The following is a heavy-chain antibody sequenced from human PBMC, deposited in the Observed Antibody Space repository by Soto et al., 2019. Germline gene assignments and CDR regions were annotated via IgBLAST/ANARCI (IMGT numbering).Heavy chain of an antibody. Sequence: GGSLRLSCAASGFTFSNYAISWVRQAPGKGLEWVSSISGSGGSTYYADSVKGRFTISRDNSKNTLYLQMNSLRAEDTAVYYCARVVRLMLYSDYWGQGTLVTVSS. CDR2: ISGSGGST. J-gene: IGHJ4*02. CDR3: ARVVRLMLYSDY. D-gene: IGHD2-8*01. CDR1: GFTFSNYA. V-gene: IGHV3-23*01.